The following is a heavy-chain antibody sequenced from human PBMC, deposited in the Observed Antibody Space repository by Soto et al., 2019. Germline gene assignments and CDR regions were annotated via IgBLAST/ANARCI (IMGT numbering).Heavy chain of an antibody. D-gene: IGHD2-15*01. CDR2: IWYDGSNK. CDR3: ARGDCSGGSCHSVFNY. CDR1: GFTFSSYG. J-gene: IGHJ4*02. V-gene: IGHV3-33*01. Sequence: GGSLRLSCAASGFTFSSYGMHWVRQAPGKGLEWVAVIWYDGSNKYYADSVKGRFTISRDNSKNTLYLQMNSLRAEDTAVYYCARGDCSGGSCHSVFNYWGQGTLVIVSS.